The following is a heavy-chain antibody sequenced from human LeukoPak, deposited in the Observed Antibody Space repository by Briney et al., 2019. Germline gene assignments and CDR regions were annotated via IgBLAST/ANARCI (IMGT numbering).Heavy chain of an antibody. D-gene: IGHD6-19*01. CDR1: GFTFSSYG. V-gene: IGHV3-30*18. CDR2: ISYDGSNK. J-gene: IGHJ6*02. Sequence: GGSLRLSCAASGFTFSSYGMHWVRQAPGKGLEWVAVISYDGSNKYYADSVKGRFTLSRDNSKNTLDLQMNSLRGEDTAVYYCAKAELGYGSGWTYYYGMDVWGQGTTVTVSS. CDR3: AKAELGYGSGWTYYYGMDV.